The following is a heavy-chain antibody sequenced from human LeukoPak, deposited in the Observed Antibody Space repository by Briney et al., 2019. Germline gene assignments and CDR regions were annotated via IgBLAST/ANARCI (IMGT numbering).Heavy chain of an antibody. D-gene: IGHD4-23*01. Sequence: QPGRSLRVSCAASGFTFSSYGMHWVRQAPGKGLEWVAVIWYDGSNKYYADSVKGRFTISRDNSKNALYLQMNSLRAEDTAVYYCARENSGWFDPWGQGTLVTVSS. J-gene: IGHJ5*02. CDR3: ARENSGWFDP. CDR1: GFTFSSYG. V-gene: IGHV3-33*01. CDR2: IWYDGSNK.